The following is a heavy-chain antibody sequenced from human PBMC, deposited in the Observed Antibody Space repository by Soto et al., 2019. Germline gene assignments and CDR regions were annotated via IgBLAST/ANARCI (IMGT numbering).Heavy chain of an antibody. CDR1: GFTFSSYS. V-gene: IGHV3-21*01. D-gene: IGHD5-18*01. J-gene: IGHJ3*02. Sequence: GGSLRLSCAAYGFTFSSYSMNWVRQAPGKGLEWVSSISSSSRYIYYADTVKGRFTISRDNAKNSLYLQMNSLRTEDTAVYYCARGTWIQLWLTAFDIWGQGTMVTVSS. CDR3: ARGTWIQLWLTAFDI. CDR2: ISSSSRYI.